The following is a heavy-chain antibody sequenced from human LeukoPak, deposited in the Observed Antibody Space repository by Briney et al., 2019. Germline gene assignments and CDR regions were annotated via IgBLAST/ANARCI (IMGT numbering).Heavy chain of an antibody. CDR3: ARGHYGMDV. CDR2: ISPSGSSI. CDR1: GFTFRDHY. Sequence: PGGSLRLSCAASGFTFRDHYMSWIRQAPGKGLEWISYISPSGSSIYYADSVKGRFTISRDNAKNSLNLQMSSLRAEDTAMYYCARGHYGMDVWGQGTTVTVSS. J-gene: IGHJ6*02. V-gene: IGHV3-11*01.